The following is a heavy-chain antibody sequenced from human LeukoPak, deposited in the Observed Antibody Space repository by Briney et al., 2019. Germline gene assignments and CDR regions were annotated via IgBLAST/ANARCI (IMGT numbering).Heavy chain of an antibody. CDR3: ARDLTKTDAFDI. CDR1: GGSISSGSYY. V-gene: IGHV4-61*02. J-gene: IGHJ3*02. D-gene: IGHD4/OR15-4a*01. Sequence: SETLSLTCTVSGGSISSGSYYWSWIRQPAGKGLEWIGRIYTSGSTNYNPSLKSRVTISVDTSKNQFSLKLSSVTAADTAVYYCARDLTKTDAFDIWGQGTMVTVSS. CDR2: IYTSGST.